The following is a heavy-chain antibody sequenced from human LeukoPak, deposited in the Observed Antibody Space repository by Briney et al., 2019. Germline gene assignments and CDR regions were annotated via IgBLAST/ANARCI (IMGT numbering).Heavy chain of an antibody. CDR1: GDSISSGGNY. J-gene: IGHJ4*02. CDR2: IYYSGST. CDR3: ARWGNSGYASGYFDY. D-gene: IGHD5-12*01. Sequence: PSQTLSLTCTVSGDSISSGGNYWSWLRQHPGKGLEWIGYIYYSGSTYYNPSLKSRLTISVDTSKNQFSLKLSSVTAADTVVYYCARWGNSGYASGYFDYWGQGTLVTVSS. V-gene: IGHV4-31*03.